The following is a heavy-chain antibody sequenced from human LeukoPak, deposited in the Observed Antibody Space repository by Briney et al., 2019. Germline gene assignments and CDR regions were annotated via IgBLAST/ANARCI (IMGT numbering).Heavy chain of an antibody. Sequence: VASVKVSCKASGGTFSSYAISWVRQAPGQGLEWMGGIIPIFGTANYAQKFQGRVTITADESTSTAYMELSSPRSEDTAVYHCARGRLAAAGTLHDAFDIWGQGTMVTVSS. CDR3: ARGRLAAAGTLHDAFDI. V-gene: IGHV1-69*13. CDR1: GGTFSSYA. D-gene: IGHD6-13*01. J-gene: IGHJ3*02. CDR2: IIPIFGTA.